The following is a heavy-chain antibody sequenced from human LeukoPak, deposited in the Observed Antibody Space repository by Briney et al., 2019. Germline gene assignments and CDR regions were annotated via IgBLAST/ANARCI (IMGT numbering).Heavy chain of an antibody. V-gene: IGHV3-74*01. D-gene: IGHD2-15*01. Sequence: PGGSLRLSCAASGFSFSSFRTHWVRQAPGKGLVWVSRINTDGSSIIYADPVKGRFTISRDNAKNTLYLQMNSLRAEDTAVYYCATLRGGSNTLDFWGQGTLVTVSS. CDR2: INTDGSSI. CDR1: GFSFSSFR. J-gene: IGHJ4*02. CDR3: ATLRGGSNTLDF.